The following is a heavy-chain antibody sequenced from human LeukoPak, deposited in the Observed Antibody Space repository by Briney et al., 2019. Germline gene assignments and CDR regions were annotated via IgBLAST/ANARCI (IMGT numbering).Heavy chain of an antibody. J-gene: IGHJ4*02. Sequence: GGSLRLSCAASGFTFSNNAMHWVRQAPGKGLEWVAATSYDGSDKYYADSVKGRFTVSRDNSKNTLYLQMNSLKPEDTALYCCARDRSYSFDYWGQGTLVTVSS. CDR2: TSYDGSDK. D-gene: IGHD3-10*01. V-gene: IGHV3-30-3*01. CDR3: ARDRSYSFDY. CDR1: GFTFSNNA.